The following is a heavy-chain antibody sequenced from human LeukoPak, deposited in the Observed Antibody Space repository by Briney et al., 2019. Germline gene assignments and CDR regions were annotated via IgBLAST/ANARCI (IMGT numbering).Heavy chain of an antibody. Sequence: GGSLRLSCTVSGFTVSSNSMSWVRQAPGKGLEWVSFIYSDNTHYSDSVKDRFTISIDKSNNTLYLQMNSLRAEHTAVYDVASRADAYSHPYDYWGQRTLVTVA. CDR1: GFTVSSNS. J-gene: IGHJ4*02. CDR2: IYSDNT. V-gene: IGHV3-53*01. CDR3: ASRADAYSHPYDY. D-gene: IGHD3-16*01.